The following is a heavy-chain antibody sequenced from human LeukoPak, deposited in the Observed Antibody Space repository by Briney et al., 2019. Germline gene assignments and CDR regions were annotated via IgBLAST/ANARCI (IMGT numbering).Heavy chain of an antibody. V-gene: IGHV3-23*01. CDR1: GFTFSSYA. CDR3: SKYGQVISCFDL. J-gene: IGHJ5*02. CDR2: IRASADRP. D-gene: IGHD3-16*02. Sequence: GGSLRLSCAASGFTFSSYAMSWVRQAPGRGREWAQDIRASADRPYYADCVKGRFTISRDNSKNALYMQMNRLRAEDTAVYSCSKYGQVISCFDLWGRGTVVSVFS.